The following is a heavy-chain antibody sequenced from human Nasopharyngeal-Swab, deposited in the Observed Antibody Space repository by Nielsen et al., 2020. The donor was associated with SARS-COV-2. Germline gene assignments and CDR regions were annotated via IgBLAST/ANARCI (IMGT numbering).Heavy chain of an antibody. V-gene: IGHV3-20*03. D-gene: IGHD6-13*01. J-gene: IGHJ4*02. CDR2: INWNGGST. Sequence: WIRQPPGKGLEWVSGINWNGGSTGYADSVKGRFTISRDNAKNSLYLQMNSLRAEDTAVYYCARDEYSSSWYFWGQGTPVTVSS. CDR3: ARDEYSSSWYF.